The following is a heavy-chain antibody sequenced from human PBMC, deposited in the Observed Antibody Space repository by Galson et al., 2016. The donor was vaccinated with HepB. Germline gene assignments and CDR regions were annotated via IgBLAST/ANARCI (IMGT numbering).Heavy chain of an antibody. V-gene: IGHV3-33*01. CDR1: GFTFSNYV. D-gene: IGHD1-1*01. CDR3: ARVVGRYAYYFDY. CDR2: IWYDGSNI. J-gene: IGHJ4*02. Sequence: SLRLSCAASGFTFSNYVMHWVRQAPGKGLEWVAVIWYDGSNINYAASVKGRFTISRDNSKNTVYLQLNSLRAEDTAEYYCARVVGRYAYYFDYWGRGTLVTVSS.